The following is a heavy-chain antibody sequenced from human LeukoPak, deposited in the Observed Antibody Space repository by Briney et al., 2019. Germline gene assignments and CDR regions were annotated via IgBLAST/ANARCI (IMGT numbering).Heavy chain of an antibody. V-gene: IGHV4-39*07. J-gene: IGHJ4*02. CDR2: IFYSGST. CDR3: ARMRYDSSGYYYCHFDY. CDR1: GGSISSSNYY. D-gene: IGHD3-22*01. Sequence: SETLSLTCTVSGGSISSSNYYWGWIRQPPGKGLEWIGSIFYSGSTYYNPSLKSRVTISVDTSKNQFSLKLSSVTAADTAVYYCARMRYDSSGYYYCHFDYWGQGTLVTVSS.